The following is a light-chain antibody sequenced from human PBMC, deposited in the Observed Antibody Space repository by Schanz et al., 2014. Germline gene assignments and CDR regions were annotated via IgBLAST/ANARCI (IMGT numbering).Light chain of an antibody. CDR2: EVS. J-gene: IGLJ3*02. CDR3: AAWDDSLNGWV. CDR1: SSDVGGYKY. Sequence: QSVLTQPPSASGSPGQSVTISCTGTSSDVGGYKYVSWYQQHPGKAPKVIIYEVSERPSGVPDRFSASKSGTSASLAISGLQSQDEADYYCAAWDDSLNGWVFGGGTKLTVL. V-gene: IGLV2-8*01.